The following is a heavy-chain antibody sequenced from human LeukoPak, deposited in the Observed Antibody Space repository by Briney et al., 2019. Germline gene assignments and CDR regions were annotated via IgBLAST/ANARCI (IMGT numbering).Heavy chain of an antibody. V-gene: IGHV3-23*01. J-gene: IGHJ5*02. D-gene: IGHD2-15*01. CDR3: ARDLGYCSGGSCYSGKNWFDP. CDR2: LTSRSST. Sequence: PGGSLRLSCVASGFIFSHHGMNWVRQAPGKGLEWVSGLTSRSSTYYADAVKGRFTISRDNSKNTMYLQMNSLRAEDTALYYCARDLGYCSGGSCYSGKNWFDPWGQGTLVTVSS. CDR1: GFIFSHHG.